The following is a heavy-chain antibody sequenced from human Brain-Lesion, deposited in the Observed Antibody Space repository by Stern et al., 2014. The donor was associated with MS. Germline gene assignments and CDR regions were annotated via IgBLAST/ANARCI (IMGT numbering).Heavy chain of an antibody. CDR1: GGSISSGGSS. D-gene: IGHD3-9*01. CDR2: IYHSGST. CDR3: ARDNFDRLQAENWFDP. J-gene: IGHJ5*02. V-gene: IGHV4-30-2*01. Sequence: VQLVESGSELVKPSQTLSLTCDVSGGSISSGGSSWSWIRQPPGKGLEWIGSIYHSGSTFYHPSLKSRVAISMDRSKNHFSLKLNSVTAADTAVYYCARDNFDRLQAENWFDPWGQGTLVTVSS.